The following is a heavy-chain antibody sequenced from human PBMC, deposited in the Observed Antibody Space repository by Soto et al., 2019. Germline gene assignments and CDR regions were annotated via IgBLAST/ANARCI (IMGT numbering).Heavy chain of an antibody. CDR3: ARSSLTYFEF. CDR1: GFTFSDYY. Sequence: QVHLEESGGGLVKPGGSLRLSCTASGFTFSDYYMSWIRQAPGKGLEWLAYISGSGSTTYYTDSVKGRFAISRDNDRTSLYLQINSLRVEDSAVYYCARSSLTYFEFWGQGTLVTVSS. V-gene: IGHV3-11*01. J-gene: IGHJ4*02. CDR2: ISGSGSTT.